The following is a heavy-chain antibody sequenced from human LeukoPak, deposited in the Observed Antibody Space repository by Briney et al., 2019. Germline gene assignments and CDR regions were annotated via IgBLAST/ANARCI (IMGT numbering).Heavy chain of an antibody. J-gene: IGHJ4*02. CDR3: ASSFWSGYYTGDY. CDR2: IYSGGST. Sequence: GGSLRLSCAASGFTVSSNYMNWVRQAPGKGLEWVSVIYSGGSTYYADSVRGRFTISRDNSKNTLYLQMNSLRAEDTAVYYCASSFWSGYYTGDYWGQGTLVTVSS. CDR1: GFTVSSNY. V-gene: IGHV3-53*01. D-gene: IGHD3-3*01.